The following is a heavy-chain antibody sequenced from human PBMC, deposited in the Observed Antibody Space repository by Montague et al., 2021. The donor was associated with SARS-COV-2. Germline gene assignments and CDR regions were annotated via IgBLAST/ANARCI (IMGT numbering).Heavy chain of an antibody. Sequence: SETLSLTCAVSRGSFSNYYWTWIRQSPGKGLEWIGEINQGGAPNYTPSLKSRVTISLDTSKKQISLKLNSVTVADTAVFFCARGRPVQGSFRHFDSISSGAFEIWAQGSLVIVAS. CDR3: ARGRPVQGSFRHFDSISSGAFEI. V-gene: IGHV4-34*01. D-gene: IGHD3-9*01. CDR2: INQGGAP. CDR1: RGSFSNYY. J-gene: IGHJ3*02.